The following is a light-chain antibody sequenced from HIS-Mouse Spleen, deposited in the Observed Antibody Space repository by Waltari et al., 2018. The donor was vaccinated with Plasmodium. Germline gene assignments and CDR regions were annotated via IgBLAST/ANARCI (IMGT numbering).Light chain of an antibody. V-gene: IGLV3-10*01. CDR1: ALPKKY. CDR2: EDS. Sequence: SYELTQPPSVSVSPGQTASITCSGDALPKKYAYWYQQKSGQAPVLVIYEDSKRPSGIPGRFAGSSSGTRATLTISGAQVEDEADYYCYSTDSSGNHRVFGGGTKLTVL. J-gene: IGLJ3*02. CDR3: YSTDSSGNHRV.